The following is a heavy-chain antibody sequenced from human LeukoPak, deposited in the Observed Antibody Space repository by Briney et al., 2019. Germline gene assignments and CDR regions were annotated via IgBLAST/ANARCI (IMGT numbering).Heavy chain of an antibody. D-gene: IGHD1-7*01. J-gene: IGHJ4*02. CDR2: IRSKASSYAT. V-gene: IGHV3-73*01. CDR3: LGITGTTDFDY. Sequence: PGGSLRLSCAASGFTFSGSAMHWVRQASGKGLEWVGRIRSKASSYATVYAASVKGRFTISRDDSKNTAYLQMNSLKTEDTAVYYCLGITGTTDFDYWGQGTLVTVSS. CDR1: GFTFSGSA.